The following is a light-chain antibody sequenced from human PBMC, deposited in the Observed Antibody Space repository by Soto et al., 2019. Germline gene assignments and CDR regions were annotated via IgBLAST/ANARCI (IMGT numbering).Light chain of an antibody. Sequence: DIQMTQSPSSLSASVGARVTITCRASQSISTWLAWYQQKPGKAPKSLIYATSNLQSGVPSRFRGSGLGTEFTLTISSLQPEDFETYYCQQYNTYPITFGQGTRL. J-gene: IGKJ5*01. CDR1: QSISTW. CDR3: QQYNTYPIT. CDR2: ATS. V-gene: IGKV1D-16*01.